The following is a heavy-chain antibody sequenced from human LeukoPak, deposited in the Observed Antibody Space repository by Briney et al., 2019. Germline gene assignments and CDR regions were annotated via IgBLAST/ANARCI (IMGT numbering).Heavy chain of an antibody. CDR3: ARTVWMQLWPGFYFDY. J-gene: IGHJ4*02. Sequence: PGGSLRLSCAATGLSVSSNFMSWVRQAPGKGLEWVSVIYGGGSTYYADSVKGRFTISRDTPKNTLYLQMNSLRVEDTAVYYCARTVWMQLWPGFYFDYWGQGTLVTVSS. CDR2: IYGGGST. D-gene: IGHD5-18*01. CDR1: GLSVSSNF. V-gene: IGHV3-53*01.